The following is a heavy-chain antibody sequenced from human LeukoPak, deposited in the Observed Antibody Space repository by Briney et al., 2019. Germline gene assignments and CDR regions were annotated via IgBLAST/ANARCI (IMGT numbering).Heavy chain of an antibody. CDR3: ARVVGNYVWGSYRPEGCFDS. V-gene: IGHV1-18*01. CDR2: INMYNGNT. D-gene: IGHD3-16*02. Sequence: ASVKVSFKASGYTFTNYAISWVRQAPGQGREWMGWINMYNGNTNYAQKLQGRVTMTTDTSTSTAYMELRSLRSDDTAVYYCARVVGNYVWGSYRPEGCFDSWGQGTLVTVSS. J-gene: IGHJ4*02. CDR1: GYTFTNYA.